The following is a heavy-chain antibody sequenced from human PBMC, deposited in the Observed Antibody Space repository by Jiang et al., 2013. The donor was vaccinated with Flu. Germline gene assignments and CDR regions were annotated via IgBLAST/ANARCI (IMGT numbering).Heavy chain of an antibody. CDR3: ARHDSGDYGGWFDP. J-gene: IGHJ5*02. D-gene: IGHD4-17*01. Sequence: GLVKPSETLSLTCTVSGGSISRSSYNWGWIRQPPGKGLEWIGSIYYSGSTYYNPSLKSRVTISVDTSKNQFSLKLSSVTAADTAVYYCARHDSGDYGGWFDPWGQGTLVTVSS. V-gene: IGHV4-39*01. CDR1: GGSISRSSYN. CDR2: IYYSGST.